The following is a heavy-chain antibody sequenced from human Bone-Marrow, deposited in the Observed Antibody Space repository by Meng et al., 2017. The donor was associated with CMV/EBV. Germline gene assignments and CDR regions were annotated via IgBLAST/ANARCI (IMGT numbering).Heavy chain of an antibody. CDR1: FTRYG. CDR3: ARVGERYCITTSCPNWVDP. J-gene: IGHJ5*02. V-gene: IGHV1-18*01. CDR2: ISAYNGKT. Sequence: FTRYGISWVRQAPGQGLEWMGWISAYNGKTNYAQKLQGRVTMTTDTYTSTAYMELRSLRSDDTAVYYCARVGERYCITTSCPNWVDPWGQGTLVTVSS. D-gene: IGHD2-2*01.